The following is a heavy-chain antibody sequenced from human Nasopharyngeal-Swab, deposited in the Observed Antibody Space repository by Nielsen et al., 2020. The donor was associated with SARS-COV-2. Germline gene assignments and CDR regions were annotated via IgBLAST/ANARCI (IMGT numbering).Heavy chain of an antibody. CDR1: GFTFTTSG. J-gene: IGHJ4*02. Sequence: SLKISCSASGFTFTTSGMHWVRQPPGKGLEWLAMIWHDGSKKYYADSVEGRFTISRDNSNSTLYLQMNSLQPDDTAIYYCARFRGTINSSDYWGQGTLVIVSS. CDR2: IWHDGSKK. V-gene: IGHV3-33*01. D-gene: IGHD1-26*01. CDR3: ARFRGTINSSDY.